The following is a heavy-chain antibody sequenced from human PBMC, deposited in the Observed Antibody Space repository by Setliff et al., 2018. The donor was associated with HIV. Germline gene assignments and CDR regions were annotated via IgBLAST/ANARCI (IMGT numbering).Heavy chain of an antibody. CDR1: GGSISSNSYS. CDR2: IYHSGST. J-gene: IGHJ3*02. D-gene: IGHD3-22*01. V-gene: IGHV4-39*01. Sequence: SETLSLTCTVSGGSISSNSYSWGWIRQPPGKGLEWIGSIYHSGSTYNNPSLKSRGTISVDTYKNQFSLKLTSVTAADTAVYYCARTAIDYYESSGYYHDAFDTWGRGSMVTVSS. CDR3: ARTAIDYYESSGYYHDAFDT.